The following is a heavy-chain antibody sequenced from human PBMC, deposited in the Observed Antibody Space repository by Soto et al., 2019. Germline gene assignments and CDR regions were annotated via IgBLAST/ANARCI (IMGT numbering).Heavy chain of an antibody. J-gene: IGHJ6*03. CDR2: IQYTGGT. D-gene: IGHD1-1*01. Sequence: QVQLQESGPGLVKPSETLSLTCTVSGGSVSSGAFYWSWIRQHPGKGLEWIGYIQYTGGTSYNPSHKSQRTMSPDASRSQFSLKLTSVTAADTSVYYCAREGAGTMDFPTDLSSCYYMDVWGRGNTVPVSS. CDR3: AREGAGTMDFPTDLSSCYYMDV. CDR1: GGSVSSGAFY. V-gene: IGHV4-31*01.